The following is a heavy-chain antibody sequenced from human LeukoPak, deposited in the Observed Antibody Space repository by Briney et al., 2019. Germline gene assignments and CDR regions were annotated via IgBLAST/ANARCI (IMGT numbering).Heavy chain of an antibody. CDR2: MNPNSGNT. CDR1: GYTFTSYD. D-gene: IGHD3-10*01. CDR3: AREGGIRDPYYYGMDV. J-gene: IGHJ6*02. Sequence: ASVTVSCKASGYTFTSYDINWVRQATGQGLEWMGWMNPNSGNTGYAQKFQGRVTMTRNTSISTAYMELSSLRSEDTAVYYCAREGGIRDPYYYGMDVWGQGTTVTVSS. V-gene: IGHV1-8*01.